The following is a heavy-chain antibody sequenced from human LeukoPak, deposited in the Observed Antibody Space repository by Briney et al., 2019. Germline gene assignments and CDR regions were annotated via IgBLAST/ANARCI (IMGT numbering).Heavy chain of an antibody. CDR3: AKDTDYGDYGRIYFFDY. CDR1: GFTVSRYY. CDR2: IYSGSST. J-gene: IGHJ4*02. D-gene: IGHD4-17*01. Sequence: GGSLRLSCAASGFTVSRYYMNWVRQAPGKGLEWVSIIYSGSSTYYADSVKGRFSISRDNSKNTLYLQMSSLRAEDTAVYYCAKDTDYGDYGRIYFFDYWGQGTLVTVSS. V-gene: IGHV3-53*01.